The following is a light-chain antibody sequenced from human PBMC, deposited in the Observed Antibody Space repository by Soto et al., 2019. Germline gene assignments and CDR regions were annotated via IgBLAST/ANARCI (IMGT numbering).Light chain of an antibody. CDR1: QSVSNN. Sequence: EIVMTQSPATLSVSPGERVTLSCRASQSVSNNLAWYQQKPGQAPRLLIYGASTRATGVPARFNGSGSGTEFTLTIDSLQSEDFAVYYCQQSSDWPPITFGQGTRLEIK. V-gene: IGKV3-15*01. J-gene: IGKJ5*01. CDR3: QQSSDWPPIT. CDR2: GAS.